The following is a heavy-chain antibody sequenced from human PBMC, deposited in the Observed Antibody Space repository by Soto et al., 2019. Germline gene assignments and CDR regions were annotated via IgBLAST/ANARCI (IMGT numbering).Heavy chain of an antibody. CDR1: GYTFTGYY. V-gene: IGHV1-2*04. CDR3: ARGKYYDFWSGYTGGLYYYYGMDV. J-gene: IGHJ6*02. D-gene: IGHD3-3*01. Sequence: ASVKVSCKASGYTFTGYYMHWVRQAPGQGLEWMGWINPNSGGTNYAQKFQGWVTMTRDTSISTAYMELSRLRSDDTAVYYCARGKYYDFWSGYTGGLYYYYGMDVWGQGTTVTVSS. CDR2: INPNSGGT.